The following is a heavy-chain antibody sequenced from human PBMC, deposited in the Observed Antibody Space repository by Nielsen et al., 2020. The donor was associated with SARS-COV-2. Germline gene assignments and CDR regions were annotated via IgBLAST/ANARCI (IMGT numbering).Heavy chain of an antibody. CDR1: GFTFSSYS. V-gene: IGHV3-21*04. Sequence: GESLKISCAASGFTFSSYSMNWVRQAPGKGLEWVSSISSSSSYIYYADSVKGRFTISRDNAKNSLYLQMNSLRAEDTAVYHCAKSGGNWVSFFDPWGQGSLVTVSS. CDR3: AKSGGNWVSFFDP. CDR2: ISSSSSYI. J-gene: IGHJ5*02. D-gene: IGHD2-15*01.